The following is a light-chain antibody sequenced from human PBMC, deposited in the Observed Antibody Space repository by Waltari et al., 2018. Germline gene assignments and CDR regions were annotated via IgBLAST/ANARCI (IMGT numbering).Light chain of an antibody. CDR1: QSVSSGF. Sequence: EIVLMQSPATLSLSPGDRATLSCGASQSVSSGFLAWYQQKPGLAPRLLIYDTSTRATGVPDRFRGSGSGREFAHSISRLEPEDFAVYYCQQYGDSPRTFGQGTKVGIK. V-gene: IGKV3D-20*01. J-gene: IGKJ1*01. CDR3: QQYGDSPRT. CDR2: DTS.